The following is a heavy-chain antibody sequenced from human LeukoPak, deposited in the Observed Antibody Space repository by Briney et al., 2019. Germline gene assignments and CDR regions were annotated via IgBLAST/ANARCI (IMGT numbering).Heavy chain of an antibody. CDR3: AKGGHYDFWSGYYTPDY. D-gene: IGHD3-3*01. Sequence: PGGSLRLSCAASGFTFSSYAMSWVRQAPGKGLEWVSAISGSGGSTYYAASVKGRFTISRDNSKNTLYLQMNSLRAEDTAVYYCAKGGHYDFWSGYYTPDYWGQGTLVTVSS. J-gene: IGHJ4*02. V-gene: IGHV3-23*01. CDR1: GFTFSSYA. CDR2: ISGSGGST.